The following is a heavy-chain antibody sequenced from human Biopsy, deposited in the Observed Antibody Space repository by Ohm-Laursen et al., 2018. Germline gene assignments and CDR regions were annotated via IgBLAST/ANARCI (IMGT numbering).Heavy chain of an antibody. J-gene: IGHJ5*02. V-gene: IGHV4-39*01. CDR3: ARHPTGFWFDP. CDR2: IFYSGIT. CDR1: GGSVSSNVAY. Sequence: PPGTLSLTCIVSGGSVSSNVAYWAWIRQPPGKGLESIGSIFYSGITYYNPSLQSRVTMSVDTSKNQFSLNLSSVTGADTAVYYCARHPTGFWFDPWGQGTLVTVSS.